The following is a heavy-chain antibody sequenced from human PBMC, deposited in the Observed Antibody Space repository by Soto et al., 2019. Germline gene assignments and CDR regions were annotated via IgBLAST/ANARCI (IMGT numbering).Heavy chain of an antibody. V-gene: IGHV1-8*01. J-gene: IGHJ5*02. CDR3: ARGVAAAGTDWFDP. CDR1: GYTFTSDD. D-gene: IGHD6-13*01. Sequence: QVQLVQSGAEVKKPGASVKVSCKASGYTFTSDDINWVRQATGQGLEWMGWMNPYSGDTGYAQKFQGRVTMTRDTSISTAYMELSSLSAEDTAVYYCARGVAAAGTDWFDPWGHGTLVTVSS. CDR2: MNPYSGDT.